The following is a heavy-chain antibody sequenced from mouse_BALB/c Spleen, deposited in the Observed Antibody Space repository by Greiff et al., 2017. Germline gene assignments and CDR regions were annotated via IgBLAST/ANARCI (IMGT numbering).Heavy chain of an antibody. CDR2: ISYSGST. J-gene: IGHJ2*01. Sequence: EVKLVESGPGLVKPSQSPSLTCTVTGYSITSDYAWNWIRQFPGNKLEWMGYISYSGSTSYNPSLKSRISITRDTSKNQFFLQLNSVTTEDTATYYCARGGTTATDYWGQGTTLTVSS. CDR1: GYSITSDYA. D-gene: IGHD1-2*01. V-gene: IGHV3-2*02. CDR3: ARGGTTATDY.